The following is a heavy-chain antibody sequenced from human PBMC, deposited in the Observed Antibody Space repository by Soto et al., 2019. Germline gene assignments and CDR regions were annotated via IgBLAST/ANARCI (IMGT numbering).Heavy chain of an antibody. CDR1: GYTLTELS. CDR3: ATLLGRPWFGELSRYYFDY. Sequence: ASVKVSCKVSGYTLTELSMHWVRQAPGKGLEWMGGFDPEDGETIYAQKFQGRVTMTEDTSTDTAYMELSSLRSEDTAVYYCATLLGRPWFGELSRYYFDYWGQGTLVTVSS. J-gene: IGHJ4*02. CDR2: FDPEDGET. D-gene: IGHD3-10*01. V-gene: IGHV1-24*01.